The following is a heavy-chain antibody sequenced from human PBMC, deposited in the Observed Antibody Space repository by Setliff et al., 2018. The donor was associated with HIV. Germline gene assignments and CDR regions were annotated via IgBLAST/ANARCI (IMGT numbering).Heavy chain of an antibody. Sequence: PSETLSLTCTVSGGSISSGSYYWNWILQPAGKGLEWIGRIYTSGSTNYNPSLKSRVTISVDTSKNQFSLKLSSVTAADTAVYYCAREDYYYYGMDVWGQGTTVTVSS. CDR1: GGSISSGSYY. CDR2: IYTSGST. CDR3: AREDYYYYGMDV. J-gene: IGHJ6*02. V-gene: IGHV4-61*02.